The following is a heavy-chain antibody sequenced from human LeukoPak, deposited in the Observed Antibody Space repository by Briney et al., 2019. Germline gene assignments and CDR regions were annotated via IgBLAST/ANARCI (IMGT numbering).Heavy chain of an antibody. Sequence: ASVKVSCKASGYTFTSYGITWVRQAPGQGLEWMGWINPNSGGTNYAQKFQGRVTMTRDTSISTAYMELSRLRSDDTAVYYCAREHSSNSQADAFDIWGQGTMVTVSS. D-gene: IGHD2-15*01. J-gene: IGHJ3*02. CDR1: GYTFTSYG. CDR2: INPNSGGT. V-gene: IGHV1-2*02. CDR3: AREHSSNSQADAFDI.